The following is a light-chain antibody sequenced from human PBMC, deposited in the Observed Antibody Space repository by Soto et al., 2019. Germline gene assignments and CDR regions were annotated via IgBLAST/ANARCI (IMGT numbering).Light chain of an antibody. V-gene: IGKV3-11*01. CDR2: DAS. Sequence: EILLTQSPVTLSLSPGERATLSCRASQNVRGYSAWYQQKPGQAPRLLIYDASNRATGIPARLSGSASGTDFPLTISSLEPEDSAVYYCQQNLGVHTFGQGTKVDIK. J-gene: IGKJ1*01. CDR1: QNVRGY. CDR3: QQNLGVHT.